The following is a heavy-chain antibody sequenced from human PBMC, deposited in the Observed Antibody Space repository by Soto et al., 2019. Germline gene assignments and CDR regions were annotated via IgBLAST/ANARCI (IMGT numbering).Heavy chain of an antibody. CDR3: TTDGYIVATISSDGMDV. CDR2: IYYSGST. D-gene: IGHD5-12*01. Sequence: SETLSLTCTVSGGSISSSSYYWGWIRQPPGKGLEWIGSIYYSGSTYYNPSLKSRVTISVDTSKNQFSLKLSSVTAADTAVYYCTTDGYIVATISSDGMDVWGQGTTVTAP. CDR1: GGSISSSSYY. V-gene: IGHV4-39*02. J-gene: IGHJ6*02.